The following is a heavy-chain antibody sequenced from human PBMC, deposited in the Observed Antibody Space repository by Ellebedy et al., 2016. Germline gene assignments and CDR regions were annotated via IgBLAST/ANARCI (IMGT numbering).Heavy chain of an antibody. CDR1: GLSFSDAW. Sequence: GGSLRLSCAASGLSFSDAWMNWVCQAPGKGLEWVGLIKSKTNGGTTDYAPPVKGRFTISRDDSEDTLYLQMNSLRTEDTAVYYCVNEFKGSFDFWGQGTLVTVSS. J-gene: IGHJ4*02. V-gene: IGHV3-15*07. D-gene: IGHD1-1*01. CDR3: VNEFKGSFDF. CDR2: IKSKTNGGTT.